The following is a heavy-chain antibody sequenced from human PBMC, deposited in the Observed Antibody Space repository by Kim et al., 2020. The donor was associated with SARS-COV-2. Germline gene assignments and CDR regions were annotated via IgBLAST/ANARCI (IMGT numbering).Heavy chain of an antibody. CDR3: AITGRRGYIYDALDT. V-gene: IGHV3-23*01. CDR1: GFSFSSYA. J-gene: IGHJ3*02. CDR2: ISDTGGTT. D-gene: IGHD5-18*01. Sequence: GGSLRLACAASGFSFSSYAMSWVRQAPGRGLEWVSFISDTGGTTYYADSVMGRFTISRDNSKDTLYLQINSLNAEDTAVYFCAITGRRGYIYDALDTGG.